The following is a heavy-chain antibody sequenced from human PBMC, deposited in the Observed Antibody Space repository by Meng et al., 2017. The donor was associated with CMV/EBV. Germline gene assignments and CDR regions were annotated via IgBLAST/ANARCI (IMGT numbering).Heavy chain of an antibody. CDR3: AKDLGGHRGYYYDSSGPLPGDY. CDR1: GFTFSSYG. D-gene: IGHD3-22*01. Sequence: GSLRLSCAASGFTFSSYGMHWVRQAPGKGLEWVAFIRYDGSNKYYADSVKGRFTISRDNSKNTLYLQMNSLRAEDTAVYYCAKDLGGHRGYYYDSSGPLPGDYWGQGTLVTVSS. J-gene: IGHJ4*02. CDR2: IRYDGSNK. V-gene: IGHV3-30*02.